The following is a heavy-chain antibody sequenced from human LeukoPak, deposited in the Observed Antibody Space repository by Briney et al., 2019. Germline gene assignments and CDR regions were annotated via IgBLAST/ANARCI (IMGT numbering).Heavy chain of an antibody. D-gene: IGHD5-12*01. Sequence: PGRSLRLSCAASGFTFSSYEMNWVRQAPGKGLEWVSYISRSGSTIYYADSVKGRFTISRDNAKNSLYLQMNSLRVEDTAVYYCASGYDLPYWGQGTLVTVSS. CDR1: GFTFSSYE. CDR3: ASGYDLPY. CDR2: ISRSGSTI. J-gene: IGHJ4*02. V-gene: IGHV3-48*03.